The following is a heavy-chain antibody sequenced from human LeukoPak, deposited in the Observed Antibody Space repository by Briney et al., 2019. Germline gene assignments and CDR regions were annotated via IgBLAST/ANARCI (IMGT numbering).Heavy chain of an antibody. CDR1: GYTFTGYY. CDR2: INPNSGGT. D-gene: IGHD6-13*01. V-gene: IGHV1-2*02. CDR3: ARGGLLRGSSWYNWFDP. J-gene: IGHJ5*02. Sequence: ASVKVSCKASGYTFTGYYMHWVRQAPGQGLEWMGWINPNSGGTNYAQKFQGRVTMTRDTSISTAYMELSRLRSDDTAVYYCARGGLLRGSSWYNWFDPWGQGTLVTVSS.